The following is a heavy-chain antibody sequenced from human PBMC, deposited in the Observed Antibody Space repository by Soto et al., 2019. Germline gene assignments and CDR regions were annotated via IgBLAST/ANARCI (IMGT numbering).Heavy chain of an antibody. D-gene: IGHD3-3*01. CDR3: ARDGRDFWSGYYTGAFDI. Sequence: PGGSLRLSCAASGFTFSSYSMNWVRQAPGKGLEWVSSISSSSSYIYYADSVKGRFTISRDNAKNSLYLQMNSLRAEDTAVYYCARDGRDFWSGYYTGAFDIWGQGTMVTVSS. V-gene: IGHV3-21*01. CDR2: ISSSSSYI. CDR1: GFTFSSYS. J-gene: IGHJ3*02.